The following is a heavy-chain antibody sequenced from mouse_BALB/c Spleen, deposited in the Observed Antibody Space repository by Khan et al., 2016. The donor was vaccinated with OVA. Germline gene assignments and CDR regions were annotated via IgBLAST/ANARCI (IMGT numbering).Heavy chain of an antibody. V-gene: IGHV9-3-1*01. CDR2: ISTYTGEP. CDR1: GYTFTNYG. Sequence: QIQLVQSGPELKKPGETVKISCKASGYTFTNYGMNWVKQAPGKALKWMGWISTYTGEPTYADDFKGRFAFSLETSASTAYLQINNRKNVDTTTYFCTRPPHFSYVLVYWGQGTSVTVSS. CDR3: TRPPHFSYVLVY. J-gene: IGHJ4*01.